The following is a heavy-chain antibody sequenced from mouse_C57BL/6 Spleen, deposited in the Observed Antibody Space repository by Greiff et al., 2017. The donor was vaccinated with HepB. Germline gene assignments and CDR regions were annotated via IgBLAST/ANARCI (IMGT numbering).Heavy chain of an antibody. CDR1: GYTFTDYE. CDR3: TRSPYDYDGGPWFAY. V-gene: IGHV1-15*01. J-gene: IGHJ3*01. D-gene: IGHD2-4*01. Sequence: VQLQQSGAELVRPGASVTLSCKASGYTFTDYEMHWVKQTPVHGLEWIGAIDPETGGTAYNQKFKGKAILTADKSSSTAYMGLRSLTSEDSAVYYCTRSPYDYDGGPWFAYWGQGTLVTVSA. CDR2: IDPETGGT.